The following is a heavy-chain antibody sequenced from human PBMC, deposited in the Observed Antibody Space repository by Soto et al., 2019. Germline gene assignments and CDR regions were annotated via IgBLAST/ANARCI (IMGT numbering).Heavy chain of an antibody. CDR1: GFTFSSYA. D-gene: IGHD3-3*01. CDR2: ISGSGGST. J-gene: IGHJ5*02. CDR3: AKDPLSIDYDFWSGYANWFDP. V-gene: IGHV3-23*01. Sequence: GGSLRLSCAASGFTFSSYAMSWVRQAPGKGLEWVSAISGSGGSTYYADSVKGRFTISRDNSKNTLYLQMNSLKAEDTAVYYCAKDPLSIDYDFWSGYANWFDPWGQGTLVTVSS.